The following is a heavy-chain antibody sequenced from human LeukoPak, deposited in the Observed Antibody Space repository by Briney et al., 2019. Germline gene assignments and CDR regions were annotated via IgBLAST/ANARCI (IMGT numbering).Heavy chain of an antibody. D-gene: IGHD3-22*01. J-gene: IGHJ3*02. CDR1: GGSISSGDYY. V-gene: IGHV4-30-4*01. Sequence: SQTLSLTCTVPGGSISSGDYYWSWIRQPPGKGLEWIGYIYYSGSTYYNPSLKSRVTISVDTSKNQFSLKLSSVTAADTAVYYCATKIYYYDSSGYYHDAFDIWGQGTMVTVSS. CDR3: ATKIYYYDSSGYYHDAFDI. CDR2: IYYSGST.